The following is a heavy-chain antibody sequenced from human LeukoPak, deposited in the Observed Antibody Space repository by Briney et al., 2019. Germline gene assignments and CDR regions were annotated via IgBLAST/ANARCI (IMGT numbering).Heavy chain of an antibody. CDR3: ARVPTVTTFADWYFDY. D-gene: IGHD4-17*01. CDR2: IYSGGST. CDR1: GFTVSSNY. J-gene: IGHJ4*02. Sequence: GGSLRLSCAASGFTVSSNYMSWVRQAPGKGLEWVSVIYSGGSTYYADSVKGRFTISRDNSKNTLYLQINSLRAEDTAVYYCARVPTVTTFADWYFDYWGQGTLLTVFS. V-gene: IGHV3-66*01.